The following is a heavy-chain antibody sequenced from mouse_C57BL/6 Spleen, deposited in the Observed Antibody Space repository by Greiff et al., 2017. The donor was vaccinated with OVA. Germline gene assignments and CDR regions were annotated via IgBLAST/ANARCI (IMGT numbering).Heavy chain of an antibody. CDR2: INPYNGGT. CDR3: ARANYDYDWFAY. D-gene: IGHD2-4*01. J-gene: IGHJ3*01. CDR1: GYTFTDYY. Sequence: EVQLQQSGPVLVKPGASVKMSCKASGYTFTDYYMNWVKQSHGKSLEWIGVINPYNGGTSYNQKFKGKATLTVDKSSSTAYMELNSLTSEDSAVYYCARANYDYDWFAYWGQGTLVTVSA. V-gene: IGHV1-19*01.